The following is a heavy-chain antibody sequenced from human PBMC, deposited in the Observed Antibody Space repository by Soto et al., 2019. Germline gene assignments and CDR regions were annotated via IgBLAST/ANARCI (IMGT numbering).Heavy chain of an antibody. J-gene: IGHJ3*02. D-gene: IGHD6-6*01. CDR1: GFTFSSYS. Sequence: GGSLRLSCAASGFTFSSYSMNWVRQAPGKGLEWVSSISSSSSYIYYADSVKGRFTISRDNAKNSLYLQMNSLRAEDTAVYYCARARPLEGAFDIWGQGTMVTVSS. CDR3: ARARPLEGAFDI. CDR2: ISSSSSYI. V-gene: IGHV3-21*01.